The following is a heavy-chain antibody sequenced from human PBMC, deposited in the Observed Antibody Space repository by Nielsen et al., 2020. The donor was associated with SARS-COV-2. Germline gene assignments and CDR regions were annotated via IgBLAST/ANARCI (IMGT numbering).Heavy chain of an antibody. CDR3: ARAYYYGSGTPALLDY. CDR2: IYYSGST. CDR1: GGSISSYY. D-gene: IGHD3-10*01. V-gene: IGHV4-59*04. J-gene: IGHJ4*02. Sequence: SETLSLTCTVSGGSISSYYWSWIRQPPGKGLEWIGYIYYSGSTYYNPSLKSRVTISVDTSRNQFSLKLSSVTAADTAVYYCARAYYYGSGTPALLDYWGQGTLVTVSS.